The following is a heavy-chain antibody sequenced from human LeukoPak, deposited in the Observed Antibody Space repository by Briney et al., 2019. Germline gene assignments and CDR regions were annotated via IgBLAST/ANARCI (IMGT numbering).Heavy chain of an antibody. CDR1: GYTFTSYG. D-gene: IGHD5-18*01. CDR2: ISAYNGNT. CDR3: AAGYSYGYRGDY. Sequence: ASVKVSCKASGYTFTSYGISWVRQAPGQGLEWMGWISAYNGNTNYAQKLQGRVTMTTDTSTSTAYMELRSLRSEDTAVYYCAAGYSYGYRGDYWGQGTLVTVSS. J-gene: IGHJ4*02. V-gene: IGHV1-18*01.